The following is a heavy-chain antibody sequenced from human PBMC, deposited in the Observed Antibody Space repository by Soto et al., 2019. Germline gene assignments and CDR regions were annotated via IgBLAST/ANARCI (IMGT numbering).Heavy chain of an antibody. D-gene: IGHD3-3*02. J-gene: IGHJ6*02. Sequence: PGGSLRLSCAASGFTFSSYNMHWVRQAPGKGLEWVAIIYYDGSNKYYADSVKGRFTISRDNSENTLYLQMNSLRAEDTAVYYCARDHLYGMDVWGQGTTVTVSS. CDR3: ARDHLYGMDV. V-gene: IGHV3-33*01. CDR1: GFTFSSYN. CDR2: IYYDGSNK.